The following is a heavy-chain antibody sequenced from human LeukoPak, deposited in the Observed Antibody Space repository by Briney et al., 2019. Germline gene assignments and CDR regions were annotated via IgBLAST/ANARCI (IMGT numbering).Heavy chain of an antibody. D-gene: IGHD1-26*01. V-gene: IGHV3-30*18. CDR2: ISDNGSNK. Sequence: GGSLRLSCEASGFTFSSYAMSWVRQAPGKGLEWVAVISDNGSNKEYADAVKGRFTISRDNSINTLYLQMSSLRAEDTAVYYCAKAGYTGSYMYYFDHWGQGTLVTVSS. J-gene: IGHJ4*02. CDR1: GFTFSSYA. CDR3: AKAGYTGSYMYYFDH.